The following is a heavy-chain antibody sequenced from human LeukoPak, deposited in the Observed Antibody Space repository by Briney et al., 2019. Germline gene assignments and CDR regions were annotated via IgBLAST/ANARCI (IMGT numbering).Heavy chain of an antibody. CDR1: GGSISSYY. D-gene: IGHD3-22*01. CDR2: IYTSGST. J-gene: IGHJ4*02. CDR3: ARVRPYYYDSSGNYFDY. V-gene: IGHV4-4*07. Sequence: SETLSLTCTVSGGSISSYYRSWIRQPAGKGLEWIGRIYTSGSTNYNPSLKSRVTMSVDTSKNQFSLKLSSVTAADTAVYYCARVRPYYYDSSGNYFDYWGQGTLVTVSS.